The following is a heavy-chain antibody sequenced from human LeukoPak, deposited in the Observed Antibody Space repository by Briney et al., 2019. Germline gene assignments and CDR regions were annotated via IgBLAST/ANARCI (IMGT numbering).Heavy chain of an antibody. Sequence: SVKVSCKASGGTFSSYAISWVRQAPGQGLEWMGRIIPILGIANYAQKFQGRVTITADKSTSTAYMELSSLRSEDTAVYYCARDAPRSGSIARFDYWGQGTLVTVSS. V-gene: IGHV1-69*04. J-gene: IGHJ4*02. D-gene: IGHD3-3*01. CDR1: GGTFSSYA. CDR2: IIPILGIA. CDR3: ARDAPRSGSIARFDY.